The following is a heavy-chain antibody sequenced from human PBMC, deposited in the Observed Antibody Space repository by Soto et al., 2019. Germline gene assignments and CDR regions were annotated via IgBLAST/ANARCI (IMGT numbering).Heavy chain of an antibody. CDR2: ISGHNGNT. V-gene: IGHV1-18*04. CDR3: ARHRFNYYDDTVYYYFDY. D-gene: IGHD3-22*01. J-gene: IGHJ4*02. CDR1: GYSFTSYG. Sequence: QVQLVQSGAEVKKPGASVKVSCKASGYSFTSYGISWVRQAPGQGPEWMGWISGHNGNTNHPQRLQGRVTMTTDTSRNTAYMELRSLRSDDTAVYYCARHRFNYYDDTVYYYFDYWGQGTLVTVSS.